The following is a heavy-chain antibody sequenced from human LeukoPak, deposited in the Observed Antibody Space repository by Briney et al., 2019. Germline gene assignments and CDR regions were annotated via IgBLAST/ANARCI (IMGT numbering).Heavy chain of an antibody. CDR2: IYYSGST. CDR1: GGSISSYY. J-gene: IGHJ4*02. D-gene: IGHD3-9*01. V-gene: IGHV4-59*08. CDR3: ASGLRYFDLYY. Sequence: SETPSLTCTVSGGSISSYYWSWIRQPPGKGLEWIGYIYYSGSTNYNPSLKSRVTISVDTSKNQFSLKLSSVTAADTAVYYCASGLRYFDLYYWGQGTLVTVSS.